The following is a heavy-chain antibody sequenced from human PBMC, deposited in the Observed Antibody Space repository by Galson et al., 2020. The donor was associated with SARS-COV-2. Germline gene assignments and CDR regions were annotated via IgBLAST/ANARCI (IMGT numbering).Heavy chain of an antibody. CDR2: IKSKTDGGTT. CDR1: GFTFSNAW. V-gene: IGHV3-15*01. Sequence: GEPLKISCAASGFTFSNAWMSWVRQAPGKGLEWVGRIKSKTDGGTTDYAAPVKGRFPISREDSKNTLYLEMNSLKTEDTAVFYCTTDLSSSIVVVVAGSGGYCGMDVWGQWTTVIVSS. D-gene: IGHD2-15*01. CDR3: TTDLSSSIVVVVAGSGGYCGMDV. J-gene: IGHJ6*02.